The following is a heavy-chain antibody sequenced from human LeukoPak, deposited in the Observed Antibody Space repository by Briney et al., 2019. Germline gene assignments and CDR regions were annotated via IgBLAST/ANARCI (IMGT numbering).Heavy chain of an antibody. V-gene: IGHV6-1*01. Sequence: SQTLSLTCAISGDSVSSNSAAWNWMRQSPSSGLEWLGRTYYRSKWYNDYAVSVKSRITINPDTSRNQFSLQLNSVTPEDTAVYYCAREIAAAVPGQNWFDPWGQGTLVTVSS. D-gene: IGHD6-13*01. CDR2: TYYRSKWYN. CDR3: AREIAAAVPGQNWFDP. CDR1: GDSVSSNSAA. J-gene: IGHJ5*02.